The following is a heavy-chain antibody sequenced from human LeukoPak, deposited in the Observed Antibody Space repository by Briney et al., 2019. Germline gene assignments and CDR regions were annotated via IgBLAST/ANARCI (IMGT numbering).Heavy chain of an antibody. V-gene: IGHV3-72*01. CDR2: TRNKANSYTT. J-gene: IGHJ3*02. CDR3: ARDSGWGYCSGGSCYDGGDAFDI. Sequence: GGSLRLSCAASGLTFSDHYMDWVRQAPGKGLEWVGRTRNKANSYTTEYAASVKGRFTISRDDSKNSLYLQMNSLKTEDTAVYYCARDSGWGYCSGGSCYDGGDAFDIWGQGTMVTVSS. CDR1: GLTFSDHY. D-gene: IGHD2-15*01.